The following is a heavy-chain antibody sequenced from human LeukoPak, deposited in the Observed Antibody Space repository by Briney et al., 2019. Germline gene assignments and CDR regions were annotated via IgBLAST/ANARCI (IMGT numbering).Heavy chain of an antibody. D-gene: IGHD2-2*01. J-gene: IGHJ6*02. CDR3: AAGVVPAAIPYYYYGMDV. Sequence: GGSLRLSCAASGFTVSSNYVSWVRQAPGKGLEWVSVIYSGGSTYYADSVKGRFTISRDNSKNTLYLQMNSLRAEDTAVYYCAAGVVPAAIPYYYYGMDVWGQGTTVTVSS. CDR2: IYSGGST. V-gene: IGHV3-53*01. CDR1: GFTVSSNY.